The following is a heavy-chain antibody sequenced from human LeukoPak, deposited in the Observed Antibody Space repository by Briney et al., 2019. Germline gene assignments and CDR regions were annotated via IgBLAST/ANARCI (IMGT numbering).Heavy chain of an antibody. Sequence: ASVKVSCKASGYTFTGYYMDWVRQAPGQGLEWMGWINPNSGGTNYAQKFQGRVTMTRDTSISTAYMELSRLRSDDTAVYYCAVVVGSYSNAFDIWGQGTMVTVSS. CDR3: AVVVGSYSNAFDI. J-gene: IGHJ3*02. V-gene: IGHV1-2*02. D-gene: IGHD1-26*01. CDR1: GYTFTGYY. CDR2: INPNSGGT.